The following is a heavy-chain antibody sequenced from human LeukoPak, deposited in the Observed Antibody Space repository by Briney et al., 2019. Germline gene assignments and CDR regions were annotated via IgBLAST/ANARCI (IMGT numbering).Heavy chain of an antibody. D-gene: IGHD3-16*01. J-gene: IGHJ4*02. CDR2: IYYSGST. CDR3: ARKGVSDLYYFDS. CDR1: GGSISSSY. Sequence: SETLSLSCTVSGGSISSSYWRWIRQPPGKGLEWMGNIYYSGSTNYNSALKSRVIISVDTSKNQISLKLRSVTAADTAVYYCARKGVSDLYYFDSWGQGTLVTVSS. V-gene: IGHV4-59*08.